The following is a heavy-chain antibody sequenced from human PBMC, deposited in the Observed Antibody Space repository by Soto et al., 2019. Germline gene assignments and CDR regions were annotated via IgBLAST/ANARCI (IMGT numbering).Heavy chain of an antibody. Sequence: KSSETLSLTCTVSGGSISSSSYYWGWIRLPPGKGLEWIGSIYYSGSTYYNPSLKSRVTISVDTSKNQFSLKLSSVTAADTAVYYCSSYYSSSWYGNAFDIWGQGTIVTVSS. D-gene: IGHD6-13*01. V-gene: IGHV4-39*01. J-gene: IGHJ3*02. CDR2: IYYSGST. CDR3: SSYYSSSWYGNAFDI. CDR1: GGSISSSSYY.